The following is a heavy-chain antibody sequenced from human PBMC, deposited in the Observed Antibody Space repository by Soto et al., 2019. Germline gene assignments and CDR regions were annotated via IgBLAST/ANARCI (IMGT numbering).Heavy chain of an antibody. J-gene: IGHJ4*02. V-gene: IGHV3-7*01. CDR2: IKEDGSDK. D-gene: IGHD5-12*01. CDR3: ARRYSPIDS. Sequence: PGXSGRLSCAGSGFTFSSYWLSWFRQAPGKGLEWAANIKEDGSDKYYVDSVKGRFTISRDNAKNSLYLQMNSLRAEDTAVYYCARRYSPIDSWGQGTLVTVSS. CDR1: GFTFSSYW.